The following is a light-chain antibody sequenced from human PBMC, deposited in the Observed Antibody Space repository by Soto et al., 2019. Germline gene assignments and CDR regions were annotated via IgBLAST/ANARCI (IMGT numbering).Light chain of an antibody. CDR1: QSVSSN. Sequence: EIVMTQSPATLSVSPGERATLSCRASQSVSSNLAWYQQKPGQPPRLLIYGASTRATGIPARFSGSGSGTEFTLTIDSLQSEDFAVYYCQQYDYWPPYTFGQGTNLEIK. CDR3: QQYDYWPPYT. J-gene: IGKJ2*01. V-gene: IGKV3-15*01. CDR2: GAS.